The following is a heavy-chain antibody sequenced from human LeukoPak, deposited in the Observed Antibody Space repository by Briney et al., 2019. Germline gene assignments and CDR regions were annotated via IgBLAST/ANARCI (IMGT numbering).Heavy chain of an antibody. CDR3: ARVKVYCSSTSCYPYYYYYMDV. J-gene: IGHJ6*03. D-gene: IGHD2-2*01. Sequence: GASVKVSCKASGGTFSSYAISWVRQVPGQGLEWMGGIIPIFGTANYAQKFQGRVTITTDESTSTAYMELSSLRSEDTAVYYCARVKVYCSSTSCYPYYYYYMDVWGQGTTVTVSS. CDR1: GGTFSSYA. CDR2: IIPIFGTA. V-gene: IGHV1-69*05.